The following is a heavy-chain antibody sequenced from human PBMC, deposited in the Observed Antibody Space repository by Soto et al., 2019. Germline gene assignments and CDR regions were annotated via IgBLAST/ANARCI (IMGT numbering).Heavy chain of an antibody. CDR2: IYYSGST. V-gene: IGHV4-31*03. D-gene: IGHD6-13*01. CDR1: GGSISSGGYY. Sequence: QVQLQESGPGLVKPSQTLSLTCTVSGGSISSGGYYWSWIRQHPGKGLEWIGYIYYSGSTYYNPSLKSRVTISVDTAKNQFSLKLSSVTAADTAVYYCARVEQQLVRYWFDPWGQGTLVTVSS. J-gene: IGHJ5*02. CDR3: ARVEQQLVRYWFDP.